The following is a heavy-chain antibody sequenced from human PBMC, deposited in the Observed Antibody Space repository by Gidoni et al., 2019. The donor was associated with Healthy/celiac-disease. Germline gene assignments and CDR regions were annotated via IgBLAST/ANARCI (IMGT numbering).Heavy chain of an antibody. CDR2: IYYSGST. CDR1: GGSISSSSYY. Sequence: QPQLQESGPGLVKPSETLSLTCTVSGGSISSSSYYWGWIRQPPGKGLEWIGSIYYSGSTYYNPSLKSRVTISVDTSKNQFSLKLSSVTAADTAVYYCARHIVVVTATLLDAFDIWGQGTMVTVSS. CDR3: ARHIVVVTATLLDAFDI. D-gene: IGHD2-21*02. V-gene: IGHV4-39*01. J-gene: IGHJ3*02.